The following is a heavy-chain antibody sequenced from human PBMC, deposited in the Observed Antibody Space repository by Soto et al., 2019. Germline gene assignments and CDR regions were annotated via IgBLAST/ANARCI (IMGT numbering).Heavy chain of an antibody. Sequence: SEPLSLTCTVSGGSISSSSYYWGWNRQPPGKGLEWIGSIYYSGSTYYNPSLKSRVTISVDTSKNQFSLKLSSVTAADTAVYYCARHTPAISISDHWGQGTLVTVSS. V-gene: IGHV4-39*01. J-gene: IGHJ4*02. CDR3: ARHTPAISISDH. D-gene: IGHD2-15*01. CDR2: IYYSGST. CDR1: GGSISSSSYY.